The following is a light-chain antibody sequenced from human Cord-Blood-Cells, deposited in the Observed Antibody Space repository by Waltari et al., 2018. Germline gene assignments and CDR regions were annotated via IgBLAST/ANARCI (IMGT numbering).Light chain of an antibody. CDR1: QSISSW. Sequence: DIQMTQSPSTLSASVGDRVTITCRASQSISSWLAWYQQKPGKAPKLLIYDASSLESGVPSRFNGSGSGTEFTLTISSLQPDDFATYYCQQYNSYPFGQGTKVEIK. CDR3: QQYNSYP. J-gene: IGKJ1*01. V-gene: IGKV1-5*01. CDR2: DAS.